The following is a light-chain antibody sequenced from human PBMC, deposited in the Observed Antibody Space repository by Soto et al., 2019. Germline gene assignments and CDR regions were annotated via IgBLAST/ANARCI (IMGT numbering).Light chain of an antibody. V-gene: IGKV1-39*01. J-gene: IGKJ3*01. CDR3: QQSYSTPPIT. Sequence: DIQMTQSPSSLSASVGDRVTITCRTSQSISSYLNWYQQKPWKAPKLLIYAASSLQSGVPSRFSGSGSGTDFTLTISSLQPEDFATYYCQQSYSTPPITFGPGTKVDIK. CDR1: QSISSY. CDR2: AAS.